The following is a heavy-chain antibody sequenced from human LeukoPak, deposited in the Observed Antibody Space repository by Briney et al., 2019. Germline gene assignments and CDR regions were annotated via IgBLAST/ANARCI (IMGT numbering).Heavy chain of an antibody. CDR2: VYYTGSI. CDR3: ARRGYRAWFDP. V-gene: IGHV4-39*01. Sequence: PSETLPLTCSVSGGSISASSHYWAWVRQPPGKGLEWIGSVYYTGSIRYNTSLKSRVTISVDMSKNDLLLTLSSVTAADTAFYYCARRGYRAWFDPWGQGILVTVSP. D-gene: IGHD3-22*01. CDR1: GGSISASSHY. J-gene: IGHJ5*02.